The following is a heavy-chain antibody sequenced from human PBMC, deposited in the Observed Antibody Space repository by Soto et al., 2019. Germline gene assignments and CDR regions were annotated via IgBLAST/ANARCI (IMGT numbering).Heavy chain of an antibody. CDR1: GGSTSSDNY. CDR3: AREGGESSDGLYYFDS. CDR2: IYYSGNT. Sequence: SETLSLTCTVSGGSTSSDNYWSWIRQPPGKGLEWIGHIYYSGNTDYNPSLKSRLAISVDTSKNQFSLKLSSVTAADTAVYFCAREGGESSDGLYYFDSWGQGSLVTVSS. V-gene: IGHV4-30-4*01. D-gene: IGHD3-16*01. J-gene: IGHJ4*02.